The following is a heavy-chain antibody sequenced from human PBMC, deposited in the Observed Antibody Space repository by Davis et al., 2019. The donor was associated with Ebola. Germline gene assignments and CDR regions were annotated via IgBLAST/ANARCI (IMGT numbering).Heavy chain of an antibody. J-gene: IGHJ3*02. CDR2: IYYSGST. CDR1: GGSISSYY. CDR3: ARDISTTVSAFDI. D-gene: IGHD2/OR15-2a*01. Sequence: PSETLSLTCTVSGGSISSYYWSWIRQPPGKGLERIGYIYYSGSTNYNPSLKSRVTISVDTSKNQFSLKLSSVTAADTAVYYCARDISTTVSAFDIWGQGTMVTVSS. V-gene: IGHV4-59*01.